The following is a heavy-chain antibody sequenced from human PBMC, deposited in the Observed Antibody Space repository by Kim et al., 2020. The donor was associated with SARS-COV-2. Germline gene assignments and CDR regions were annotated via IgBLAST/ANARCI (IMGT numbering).Heavy chain of an antibody. CDR1: GYSFTSYW. Sequence: GESLKISCKGSGYSFTSYWIGWVRQMPGKGLEWMGIIYPGDSDTRYSPSFQGQVTISADKSISTAYLQWSSLKASDTAMYYCARRSGGDGSGSYYGRRYYHHPPPGYNWFDPWGQGTLVTVSS. CDR3: ARRSGGDGSGSYYGRRYYHHPPPGYNWFDP. CDR2: IYPGDSDT. J-gene: IGHJ5*02. D-gene: IGHD3-10*01. V-gene: IGHV5-51*01.